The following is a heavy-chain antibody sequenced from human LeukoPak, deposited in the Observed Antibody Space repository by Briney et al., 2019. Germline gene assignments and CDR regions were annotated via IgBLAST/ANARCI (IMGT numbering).Heavy chain of an antibody. Sequence: SETLSLTCTVSGGSISSCGYYWSWIRQHPGKGLEWIVYIYYSGRTYYNPSLKSRVIISVDTAKNQFSLKLSSVTAADTAVYYCVRDNLTGYSNFDYWGQGTLVTVSA. CDR2: IYYSGRT. CDR3: VRDNLTGYSNFDY. D-gene: IGHD3-9*01. CDR1: GGSISSCGYY. V-gene: IGHV4-31*03. J-gene: IGHJ4*02.